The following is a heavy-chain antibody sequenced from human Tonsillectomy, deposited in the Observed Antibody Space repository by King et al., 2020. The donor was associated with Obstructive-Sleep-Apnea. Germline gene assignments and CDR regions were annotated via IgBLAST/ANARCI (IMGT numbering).Heavy chain of an antibody. D-gene: IGHD3-9*01. V-gene: IGHV3-23*04. Sequence: VQLVESGGGLVQPGGSLRLSCAASGFTFSSYAMSWVRQAPGKGLEWVSAISGSGGSTYYADSVKGRFTISRDNSKNTRYLKMNSLRAEDTAVYYCARDGRRRYFDWNNAFDIWGQGTMVTVSS. CDR1: GFTFSSYA. J-gene: IGHJ3*02. CDR3: ARDGRRRYFDWNNAFDI. CDR2: ISGSGGST.